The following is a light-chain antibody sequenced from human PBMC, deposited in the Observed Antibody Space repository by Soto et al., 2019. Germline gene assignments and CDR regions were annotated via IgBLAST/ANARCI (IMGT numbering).Light chain of an antibody. Sequence: EVVMTQSPATLSVSPGERATLSCRASQSVSTNLAWYQQKPGQAPRLLIHGASTRATGIPARFSGSGSGTEFTLTIGSLQSEDFAVYYCQQYNTWVTFGGGTKVDI. J-gene: IGKJ4*01. CDR3: QQYNTWVT. CDR1: QSVSTN. V-gene: IGKV3D-15*01. CDR2: GAS.